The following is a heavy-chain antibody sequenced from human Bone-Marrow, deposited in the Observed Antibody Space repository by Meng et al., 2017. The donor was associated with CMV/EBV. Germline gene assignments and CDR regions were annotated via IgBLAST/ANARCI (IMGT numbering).Heavy chain of an antibody. CDR3: ARDLSVLGPRYYYGMDV. V-gene: IGHV3-21*01. Sequence: GGSLRLSCAASGFTFSSYSMNWVRQAPGKGLEWVSSISSSSSYIYYADSVKGRFTISRDNAKNSLYLLMNSLRAEDTAVYYCARDLSVLGPRYYYGMDVWGQGTTVTVSS. J-gene: IGHJ6*02. CDR2: ISSSSSYI. CDR1: GFTFSSYS. D-gene: IGHD3-16*01.